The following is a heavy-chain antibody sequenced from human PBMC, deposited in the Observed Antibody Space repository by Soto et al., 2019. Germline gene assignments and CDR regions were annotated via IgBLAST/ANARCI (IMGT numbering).Heavy chain of an antibody. D-gene: IGHD3-16*01. CDR2: ISSSGGGAT. V-gene: IGHV3-23*01. Sequence: EVPLLESGGGSVQSGGSLRLSCAASGFTFSSYAMTWVRQAPGKGLEWVSLISSSGGGATFYADSVKGRFTSPRDNSKNPLYGQMNSLSAEDTAVYYCAKAGGETSHFYAMDVWGQGTTVTVSS. CDR3: AKAGGETSHFYAMDV. CDR1: GFTFSSYA. J-gene: IGHJ6*02.